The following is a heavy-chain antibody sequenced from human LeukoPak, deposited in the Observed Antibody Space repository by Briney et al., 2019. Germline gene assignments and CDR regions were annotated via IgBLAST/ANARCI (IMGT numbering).Heavy chain of an antibody. V-gene: IGHV4-38-2*01. D-gene: IGHD4-17*01. CDR2: IYHSGST. CDR1: GYSISSGYY. CDR3: ARATVTKAAFDI. Sequence: PSETLSLTCAVSGYSISSGYYWGWIRQPPGNGLEWIGSIYHSGSTYYNPSLKSRVTISVDTSKNQFSLKLSSVTAADTAVYYCARATVTKAAFDIWGQGTMVTASS. J-gene: IGHJ3*02.